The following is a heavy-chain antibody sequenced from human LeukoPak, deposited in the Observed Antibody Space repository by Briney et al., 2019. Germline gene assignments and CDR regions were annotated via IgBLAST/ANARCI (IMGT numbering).Heavy chain of an antibody. Sequence: SVKASCKASGYTFTSYGISWVRQAPGHGLEWMGWISAYNGNTSYSQKLQGRVTMTTDTSTSTAYMELRSLRSDDTAVYFCASPTQGELHSALAFDIWGQGTMVTVSS. CDR2: ISAYNGNT. D-gene: IGHD1-26*01. CDR1: GYTFTSYG. V-gene: IGHV1-18*01. CDR3: ASPTQGELHSALAFDI. J-gene: IGHJ3*02.